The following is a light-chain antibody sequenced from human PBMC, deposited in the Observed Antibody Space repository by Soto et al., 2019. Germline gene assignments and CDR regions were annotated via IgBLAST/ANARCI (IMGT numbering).Light chain of an antibody. V-gene: IGLV8-61*01. CDR2: STN. Sequence: QAVVTQEPSLSVSPGGTVTLTCALSSGSVSTSYYPSWYQQTPGQAPRTLIYSTNTRSSGVPDRFSGSILGNKAALTIAGAQADDESDYYCQSYDSSLSGSQVFGGGTKLTVL. J-gene: IGLJ2*01. CDR1: SGSVSTSYY. CDR3: QSYDSSLSGSQV.